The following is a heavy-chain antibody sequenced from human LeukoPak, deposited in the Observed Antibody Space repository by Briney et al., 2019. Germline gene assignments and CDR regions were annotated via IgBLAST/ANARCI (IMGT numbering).Heavy chain of an antibody. Sequence: SETLSLTCTVSGASISSYYWNWIRQPAGKGLEWIGRIYTSGSTNYNPSLKSRVTMSVDTSKNQFSLKLSPVTAADTAVYYCARDRGYSYGPYYFDYWGQGTLVTVSS. CDR3: ARDRGYSYGPYYFDY. J-gene: IGHJ4*02. CDR2: IYTSGST. V-gene: IGHV4-4*07. D-gene: IGHD5-18*01. CDR1: GASISSYY.